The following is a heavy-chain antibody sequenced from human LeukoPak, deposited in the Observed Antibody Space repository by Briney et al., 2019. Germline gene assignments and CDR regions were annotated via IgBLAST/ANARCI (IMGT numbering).Heavy chain of an antibody. CDR3: ARDPYYYDSSGYYDY. CDR1: GGTFSSYA. CDR2: IIPIFGTA. V-gene: IGHV1-69*05. D-gene: IGHD3-22*01. J-gene: IGHJ4*02. Sequence: ASVKVSCKASGGTFSSYAISWVRQAPGQGLEWMGGIIPIFGTANYAQKFQGRVTITTDESTSTAYMELSSLRSEDTAVYYCARDPYYYDSSGYYDYWGQGTLVTVSS.